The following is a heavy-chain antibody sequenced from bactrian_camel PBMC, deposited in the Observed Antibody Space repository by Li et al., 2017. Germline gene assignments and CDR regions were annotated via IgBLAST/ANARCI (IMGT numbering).Heavy chain of an antibody. CDR2: IRRDGGET. CDR1: GHSRGSNC. D-gene: IGHD2*01. Sequence: DVQLVESGGGSVQAGGSLRLSCKVSGHSRGSNCVGWYRLPPGRAPAEREGIAAIRRDGGETWYAASVKGRFTISRDNAKNTVYLQTNSLKSEDTALYYCAAAVTAVNGRASDFGYWGQGTQVTVS. CDR3: AAAVTAVNGRASDFGY. J-gene: IGHJ6*01. V-gene: IGHV3S32*01.